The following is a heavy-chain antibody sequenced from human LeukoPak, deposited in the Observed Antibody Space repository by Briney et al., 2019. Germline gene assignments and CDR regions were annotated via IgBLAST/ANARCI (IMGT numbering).Heavy chain of an antibody. D-gene: IGHD3-22*01. V-gene: IGHV1-18*01. CDR2: IGAYNSNT. CDR1: GYTFTGYG. CDR3: AVPTSYDSSGYHDAFDI. Sequence: ASVKVSCKASGYTFTGYGISWVRQAPGQGLEWMGWIGAYNSNTNYAQKLQGRVTMTTDTSTSTAYMELRSLRSDDTAVYYCAVPTSYDSSGYHDAFDIWGQGTMVTVSS. J-gene: IGHJ3*02.